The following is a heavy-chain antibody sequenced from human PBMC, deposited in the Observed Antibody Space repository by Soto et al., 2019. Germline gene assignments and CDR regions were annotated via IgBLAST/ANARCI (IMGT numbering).Heavy chain of an antibody. Sequence: GGSLRLSCTASGFTFSRYGMQWVRQAPGKGLEWVAVIWYDGSKKYYADSVKGRFTISRDNSKNTLYLQMNGLGVEDTAVYYCARGTLRGDYGADYSGQGTLVTVSS. D-gene: IGHD2-21*02. V-gene: IGHV3-33*01. CDR1: GFTFSRYG. CDR2: IWYDGSKK. J-gene: IGHJ4*02. CDR3: ARGTLRGDYGADY.